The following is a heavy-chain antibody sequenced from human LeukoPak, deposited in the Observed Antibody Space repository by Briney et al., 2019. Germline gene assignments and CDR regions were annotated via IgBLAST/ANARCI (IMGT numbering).Heavy chain of an antibody. CDR1: GFTFTSCD. D-gene: IGHD3-22*01. J-gene: IGHJ4*02. CDR2: MNPNSGNT. V-gene: IGHV1-8*01. Sequence: GASLKLSCKASGFTFTSCDINWVRQATGQGLEWMGWMNPNSGNTGYAQKFQGRVTMTRNTSISTAYMELSSLRSEDTAVYYCARGGYYDSNSYWGQGTLVTVSS. CDR3: ARGGYYDSNSY.